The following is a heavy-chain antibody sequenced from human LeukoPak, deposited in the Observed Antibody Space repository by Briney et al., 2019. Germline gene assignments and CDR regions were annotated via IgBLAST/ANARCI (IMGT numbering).Heavy chain of an antibody. J-gene: IGHJ5*02. CDR3: ARDFVVDDGSPTTVRNNWFDP. D-gene: IGHD1/OR15-1a*01. CDR2: IYHSGST. Sequence: ASGTLSLTCAVSGGSISSGNWWSWVRQPPGKGLEWIGEIYHSGSTNYNPSLKSRVTISVDKSKNQFSLKLSSVTAADTAVYYCARDFVVDDGSPTTVRNNWFDPWGQGTLVTVSS. CDR1: GGSISSGNW. V-gene: IGHV4-4*02.